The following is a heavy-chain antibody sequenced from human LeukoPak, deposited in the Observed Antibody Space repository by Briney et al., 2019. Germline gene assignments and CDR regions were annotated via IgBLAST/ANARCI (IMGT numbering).Heavy chain of an antibody. CDR3: ASIGAAGMSASFDY. J-gene: IGHJ4*02. V-gene: IGHV3-74*01. Sequence: PGGSLRLSCAASGFTFRSYWMHWVRQAPGKGLVWVSRINSDGSSTNYADSVKGRFTISRDNAKNTLYLQMNSLRAEDTAVYYCASIGAAGMSASFDYWGQGTLVTVS. D-gene: IGHD6-13*01. CDR2: INSDGSST. CDR1: GFTFRSYW.